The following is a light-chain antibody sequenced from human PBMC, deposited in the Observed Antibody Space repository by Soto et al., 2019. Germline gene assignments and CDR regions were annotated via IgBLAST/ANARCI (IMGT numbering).Light chain of an antibody. V-gene: IGKV3-20*01. CDR1: QSVASRN. Sequence: EIVLKHSPGTLSLSPCERATLSFSASQSVASRNLAWYQQKSGQAPRLLIYGASSRAIHTPDRFSGSGSGTDFTLTISGLEPEDFAVYYCQHFGNSLWTFGQGTKVDIK. J-gene: IGKJ1*01. CDR3: QHFGNSLWT. CDR2: GAS.